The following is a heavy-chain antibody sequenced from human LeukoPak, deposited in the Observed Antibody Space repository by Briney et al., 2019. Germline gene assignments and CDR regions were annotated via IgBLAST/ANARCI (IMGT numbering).Heavy chain of an antibody. CDR1: GGSISSYY. J-gene: IGHJ3*02. CDR2: IYYSGST. CDR3: ARHSLYYYGSGSYWDAFDI. V-gene: IGHV4-59*08. Sequence: PSETLSLTCIVSGGSISSYYWSWIRKPPGKGLEWIGHIYYSGSTNYNPSLKSRVTLSLDTSKNHFSLKLNSVTAADTAFYYCARHSLYYYGSGSYWDAFDIWGQGTMVTVSS. D-gene: IGHD3-10*01.